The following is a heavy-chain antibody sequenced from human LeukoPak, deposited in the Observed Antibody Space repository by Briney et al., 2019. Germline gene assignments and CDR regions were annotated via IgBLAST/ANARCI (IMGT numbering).Heavy chain of an antibody. CDR3: ARDFLHLGG. Sequence: GGSLRLSCAASGFTFSSYSMNWVRQAPGKGLEWVSVIHSGGSTYYADSVKGRFTISRDNAKNTLYLQMNSLRAEDTAVYYCARDFLHLGGWGQGTMVTVSS. CDR1: GFTFSSYS. J-gene: IGHJ3*01. V-gene: IGHV3-66*01. CDR2: IHSGGST. D-gene: IGHD3-16*01.